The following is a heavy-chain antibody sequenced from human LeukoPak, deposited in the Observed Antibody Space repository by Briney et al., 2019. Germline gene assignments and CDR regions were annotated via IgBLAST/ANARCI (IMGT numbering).Heavy chain of an antibody. D-gene: IGHD6-19*01. J-gene: IGHJ4*02. CDR1: GGSIDSSSYY. CDR3: ARRSPYSTGWSSYFDY. CDR2: IYYSGST. V-gene: IGHV4-39*07. Sequence: PSETLSLTCAVSGGSIDSSSYYWGWIRQHPGKGLEWIGSIYYSGSTYYNPSLKSRVTISLDKSRNHFSLKLTSVTAADSAVYYCARRSPYSTGWSSYFDYWGQGALVTVSS.